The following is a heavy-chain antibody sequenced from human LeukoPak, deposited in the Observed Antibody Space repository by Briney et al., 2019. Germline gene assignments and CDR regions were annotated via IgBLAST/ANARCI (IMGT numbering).Heavy chain of an antibody. CDR2: ISGSGGST. Sequence: GGSLRLSCAASGFTFSSYAMSWVRQAPGKGLEWVSAISGSGGSTYYADSVKGRFTISRDNSKNTLYLQMNSLRAEDTAVYYCAKGPTYYDILTWFDPWGQGTLVTVSS. V-gene: IGHV3-23*01. CDR1: GFTFSSYA. CDR3: AKGPTYYDILTWFDP. J-gene: IGHJ5*02. D-gene: IGHD3-9*01.